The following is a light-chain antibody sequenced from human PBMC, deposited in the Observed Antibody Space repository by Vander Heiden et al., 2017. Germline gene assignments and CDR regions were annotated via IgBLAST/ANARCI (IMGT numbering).Light chain of an antibody. V-gene: IGLV1-44*01. CDR2: SNN. CDR3: EAWDDSMNGWV. CDR1: SSNIGSNT. J-gene: IGLJ3*02. Sequence: GQRVTISCSGSSSNIGSNTVNWYQQLPGTAPKLLIYSNNQRPSGVPDRFSGAKSGNSASLAISGLESEDEADYYCEAWDDSMNGWVFGGGTKLTVL.